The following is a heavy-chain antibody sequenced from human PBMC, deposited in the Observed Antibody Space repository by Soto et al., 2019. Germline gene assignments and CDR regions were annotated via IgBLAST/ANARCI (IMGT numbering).Heavy chain of an antibody. D-gene: IGHD1-26*01. Sequence: QVQLVESGGGVVQPSRSLILSCAASGFTFSSYGMHWVSQAPGKGLEWVALISYDGSDKYYADSVKGRFTISRDNSKNTLYLQMNSLRVEDTAVYYCGASQYFSDYWGQGTLVTVSS. J-gene: IGHJ4*02. CDR1: GFTFSSYG. CDR3: GASQYFSDY. CDR2: ISYDGSDK. V-gene: IGHV3-30*03.